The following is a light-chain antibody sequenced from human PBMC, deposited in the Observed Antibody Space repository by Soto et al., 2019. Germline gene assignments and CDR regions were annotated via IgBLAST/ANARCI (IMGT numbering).Light chain of an antibody. Sequence: QAVVTQPPSASGTPGQRVTISCSGSSSNIGRDYVYWYQQLPGTAPKLLIYTNNQRASGVPDRFSGSKSGTSASLAISGLRSEDEAEYFCSAWDDSLSVWVFGGGTKLTVL. J-gene: IGLJ3*02. CDR3: SAWDDSLSVWV. V-gene: IGLV1-47*02. CDR2: TNN. CDR1: SSNIGRDY.